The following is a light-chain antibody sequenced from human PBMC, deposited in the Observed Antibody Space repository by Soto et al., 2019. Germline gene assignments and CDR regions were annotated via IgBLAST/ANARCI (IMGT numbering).Light chain of an antibody. CDR2: GAS. J-gene: IGKJ4*01. Sequence: DIQMTQSPSSLSASVGDRVTITCRASQNIRNFLNWYQQKPGKAPKLLIYGASSLESGVPPRFSGSGSGTDFTLTITSLQPEDFGTYFCEQSNSAPLTFPLTFGGGTKVEIK. V-gene: IGKV1-39*01. CDR1: QNIRNF. CDR3: EQSNSAPLTFPLT.